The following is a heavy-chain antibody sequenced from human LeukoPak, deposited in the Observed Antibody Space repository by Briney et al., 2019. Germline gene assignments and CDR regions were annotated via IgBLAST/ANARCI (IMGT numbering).Heavy chain of an antibody. D-gene: IGHD2/OR15-2a*01. CDR3: ARSETTFNIYYYYYYMDV. CDR2: IYYSGST. CDR1: GGSISSSSYY. J-gene: IGHJ6*03. Sequence: PSETLSLTCTVSGGSISSSSYYWGRIRQPPGKGLEWIGSIYYSGSTYYNPSLKSRVTISVDTSKNQFSLKLSSVTAADTAVYYCARSETTFNIYYYYYYMDVWGKGTTVTVSS. V-gene: IGHV4-39*07.